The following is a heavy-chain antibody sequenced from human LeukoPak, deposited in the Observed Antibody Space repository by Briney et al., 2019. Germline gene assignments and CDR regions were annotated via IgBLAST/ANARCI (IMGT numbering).Heavy chain of an antibody. CDR1: GFTVSSNC. D-gene: IGHD4-11*01. CDR3: ARIFYSNYVHY. Sequence: PGGSLRLSCAASGFTVSSNCMSWVRQAPGKGLEWVSVIYSGGSTYYADSVKGRFTISRDNSKNTLYLQMNSLRAEDTAVYYCARIFYSNYVHYWGQGTLVTVSS. CDR2: IYSGGST. V-gene: IGHV3-66*02. J-gene: IGHJ4*02.